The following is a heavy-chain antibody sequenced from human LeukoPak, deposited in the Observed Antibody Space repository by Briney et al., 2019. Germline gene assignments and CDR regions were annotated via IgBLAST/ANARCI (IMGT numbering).Heavy chain of an antibody. CDR2: ISSSSSYI. Sequence: GGSLRLSCAASGFTFSSYSMNWVRQAPGKGLEWVSSISSSSSYIYYADSVKGRFTISRENAKNSFFLQMNSLRAGDTAVYYCARGGYFGSGPMDVWGQGTTVTVSS. CDR1: GFTFSSYS. J-gene: IGHJ6*02. V-gene: IGHV3-21*01. CDR3: ARGGYFGSGPMDV. D-gene: IGHD3-10*01.